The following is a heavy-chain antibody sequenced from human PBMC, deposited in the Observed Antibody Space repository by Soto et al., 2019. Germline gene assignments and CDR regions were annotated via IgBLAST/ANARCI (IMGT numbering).Heavy chain of an antibody. V-gene: IGHV4-39*01. J-gene: IGHJ4*02. D-gene: IGHD2-2*02. CDR2: VYYRERT. Sequence: SGARSRIRTVSGGSVTTSSYDGFCIRQSTGKSVGWIGSVYYRERTYSKSSVKSRVTKSVDTSKNRFCLSLNSVTASDTAVYLCVRRRNTVQSQAYFYDWGPGAMVTVSS. CDR3: VRRRNTVQSQAYFYD. CDR1: GGSVTTSSYD.